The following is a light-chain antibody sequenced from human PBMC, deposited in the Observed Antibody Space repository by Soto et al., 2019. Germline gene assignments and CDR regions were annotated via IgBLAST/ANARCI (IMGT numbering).Light chain of an antibody. J-gene: IGKJ5*01. CDR3: QQRSNLIT. V-gene: IGKV3-11*01. Sequence: EIVMTQSPATLSVSPGERATLSCRASQSVGRDLAWYQQKPGQAPRLLIYGASTRATSIPARFSGSGSGTDFTLTISSLEPEDFAVYYCQQRSNLITFGQGTRLEIK. CDR2: GAS. CDR1: QSVGRD.